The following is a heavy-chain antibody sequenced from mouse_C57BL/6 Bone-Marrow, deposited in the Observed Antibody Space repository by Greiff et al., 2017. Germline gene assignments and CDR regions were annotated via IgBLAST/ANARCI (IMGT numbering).Heavy chain of an antibody. Sequence: VQLQQPGAELVKPGASVKLSCKASGYTFTSYWMQWVKQRPGQGLEWIGEIDPSDSYTNYNQKFKGKATLTVDTSSSTAYMQRSSLTSEDSAVYYCAREGYDEGPFAYWGQGTLVTVSA. V-gene: IGHV1-50*01. CDR1: GYTFTSYW. D-gene: IGHD2-2*01. CDR2: IDPSDSYT. J-gene: IGHJ3*01. CDR3: AREGYDEGPFAY.